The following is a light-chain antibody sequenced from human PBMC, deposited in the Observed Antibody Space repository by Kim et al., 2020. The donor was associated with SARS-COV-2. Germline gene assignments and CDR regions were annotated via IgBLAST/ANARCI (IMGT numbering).Light chain of an antibody. CDR1: QSISSW. CDR2: KAS. V-gene: IGKV1-5*03. CDR3: QQYGT. Sequence: DIQMTQSPSTLSASVGDRVTITCRASQSISSWLAWYQQKPGKAPKLLIYKASSLESGVPSRFSGSGSGTEFTLTISSLQPDDFATYYCQQYGTFGQRTKVDIK. J-gene: IGKJ1*01.